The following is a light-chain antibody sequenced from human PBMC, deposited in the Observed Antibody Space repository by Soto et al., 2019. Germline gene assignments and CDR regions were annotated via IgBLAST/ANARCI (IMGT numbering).Light chain of an antibody. Sequence: QSVLTQPPSVSGAPGQRVTISCAGSRSDIGAGHNVHWYQQLPGTAPKLLIYDNHNRPSGVPDRFSGSKSGASASLAITGLQAEDEADYYCQSFDSGLRGWVFGGGTKLTVL. CDR3: QSFDSGLRGWV. CDR2: DNH. V-gene: IGLV1-40*01. CDR1: RSDIGAGHN. J-gene: IGLJ3*02.